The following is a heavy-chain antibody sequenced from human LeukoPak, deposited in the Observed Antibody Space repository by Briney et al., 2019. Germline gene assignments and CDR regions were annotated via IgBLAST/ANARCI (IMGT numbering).Heavy chain of an antibody. CDR1: GGSFSGYY. CDR3: ARGARSRDGYNYVY. D-gene: IGHD5-12*01. J-gene: IGHJ4*02. V-gene: IGHV4-34*01. Sequence: SETLPLTCAVYGGSFSGYYWSWIRQPPGKGLEWIGEINHSGSTNYNPSLKSRVTISVDTSKNQFSLKLSSVTAADTAVYYCARGARSRDGYNYVYWGQGTLVTVSS. CDR2: INHSGST.